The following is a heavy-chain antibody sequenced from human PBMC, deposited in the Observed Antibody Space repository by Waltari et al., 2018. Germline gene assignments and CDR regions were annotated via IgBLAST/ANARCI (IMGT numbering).Heavy chain of an antibody. CDR3: AKAACSGGSCYGGSDY. V-gene: IGHV3-23*01. J-gene: IGHJ4*02. D-gene: IGHD2-15*01. CDR2: ISGSGGST. Sequence: EVQLLESGGGLVQPGGSLRLSCAASGFTFSSYAMSWVRQAHGKGLEWVSAISGSGGSTYYADSVKGRFTISRDNSKNTLYLQMNSLRAEDTAVYYCAKAACSGGSCYGGSDYWGQGTLVTVSS. CDR1: GFTFSSYA.